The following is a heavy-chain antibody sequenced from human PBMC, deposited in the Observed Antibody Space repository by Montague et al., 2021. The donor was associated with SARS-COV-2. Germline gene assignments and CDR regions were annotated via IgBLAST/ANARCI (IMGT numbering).Heavy chain of an antibody. CDR3: ARGVVAAPSVVDY. D-gene: IGHD2-15*01. J-gene: IGHJ4*02. CDR2: ISAGGGA. V-gene: IGHV4-4*07. CDR1: GDSITYSY. Sequence: SETLSLTCTVSGDSITYSYWNWIRQPAGNGLEWIGRISAGGGATSNPSLKSRVTMSMDTSKRQLSLKLNSVTAEDTAVYYCARGVVAAPSVVDYWGRGTLVTVSS.